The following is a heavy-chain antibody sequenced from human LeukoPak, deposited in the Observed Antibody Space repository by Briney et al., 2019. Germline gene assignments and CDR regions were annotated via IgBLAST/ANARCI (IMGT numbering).Heavy chain of an antibody. J-gene: IGHJ4*02. D-gene: IGHD6-19*01. CDR1: GFTVSSNY. CDR3: ARSIPETYSSGWYHDY. CDR2: IYSGGST. Sequence: GGSLRLSCAASGFTVSSNYMSWVRQAPGKGLEWVSVIYSGGSTYYADSVKGRFTISRDNSKNTLYLQMNSLRAEDTAVYYCARSIPETYSSGWYHDYWGQGTLVTVSS. V-gene: IGHV3-53*01.